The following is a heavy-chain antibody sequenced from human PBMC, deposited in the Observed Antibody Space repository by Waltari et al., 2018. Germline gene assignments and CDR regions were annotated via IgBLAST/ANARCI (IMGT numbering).Heavy chain of an antibody. V-gene: IGHV4-39*01. Sequence: QLHLQESGPGLVKPPETLSLTCSVPGGSITRNRHYWGWIRQPPGKGPEWTGTISYSGATYNNPSLKSRVTISVDTSKNQYSLKLTSVTAADTAVYYCATYIGASIGTAAFDVWGQGTMVTVSS. J-gene: IGHJ3*01. D-gene: IGHD5-12*01. CDR2: ISYSGAT. CDR3: ATYIGASIGTAAFDV. CDR1: GGSITRNRHY.